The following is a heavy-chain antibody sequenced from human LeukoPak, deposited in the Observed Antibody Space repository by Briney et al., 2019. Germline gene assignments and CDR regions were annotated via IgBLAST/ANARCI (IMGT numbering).Heavy chain of an antibody. Sequence: GASVNVSCKASGYTFTGYYMHWVRQAPGQGLEWMGWINPNSGGTNYAQKFQGRVTMTRDTSISTAYMELSRLRSDDTAVYYCARVSGPDCSGGSCYSLYYFDYWGQGTLVTVSS. CDR3: ARVSGPDCSGGSCYSLYYFDY. V-gene: IGHV1-2*02. J-gene: IGHJ4*02. CDR1: GYTFTGYY. D-gene: IGHD2-15*01. CDR2: INPNSGGT.